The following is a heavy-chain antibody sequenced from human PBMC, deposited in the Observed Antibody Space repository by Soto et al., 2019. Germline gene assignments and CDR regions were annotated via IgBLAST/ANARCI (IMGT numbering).Heavy chain of an antibody. CDR1: GYTFTSYA. CDR3: ARDSPPVDY. CDR2: ISAYNGHT. V-gene: IGHV1-18*01. J-gene: IGHJ4*02. Sequence: ASGKVSCKASGYTFTSYAISWVRQAPGQGLEWMGWISAYNGHTKYAQMLQGRVTMTTDTSTSTAYMELRSLRSDDTAVYYCARDSPPVDYWGQGTLVTVSS.